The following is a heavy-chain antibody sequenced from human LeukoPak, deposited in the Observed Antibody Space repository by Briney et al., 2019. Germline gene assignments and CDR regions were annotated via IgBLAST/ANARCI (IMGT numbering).Heavy chain of an antibody. CDR2: INHSGST. J-gene: IGHJ6*02. CDR1: GGSFSGYY. V-gene: IGHV4-34*01. D-gene: IGHD6-13*01. CDR3: ERGAVIAAADEYYYGMDV. Sequence: PSETLSLTCAVYGGSFSGYYWSWIRQPLGKGLEWIGEINHSGSTNYNPSLKSRVTISVDTSKNQFSLKLSSVTAADTAVYYCERGAVIAAADEYYYGMDVWGQGTTVTVSS.